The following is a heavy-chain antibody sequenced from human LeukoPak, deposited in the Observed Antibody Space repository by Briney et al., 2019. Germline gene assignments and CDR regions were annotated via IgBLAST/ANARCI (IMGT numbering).Heavy chain of an antibody. J-gene: IGHJ4*02. Sequence: PSETLSLTCTVSGGSISSYYWSWIRQPPGKGLEWIGYIYYSGSTNSNPSLKSRVTMSRDTSKNQFSLKLRSVTAADTAIYYCARVYYDSRGYYYTTRYYFDFWGQGTLVTVSS. CDR1: GGSISSYY. V-gene: IGHV4-59*08. D-gene: IGHD3-22*01. CDR3: ARVYYDSRGYYYTTRYYFDF. CDR2: IYYSGST.